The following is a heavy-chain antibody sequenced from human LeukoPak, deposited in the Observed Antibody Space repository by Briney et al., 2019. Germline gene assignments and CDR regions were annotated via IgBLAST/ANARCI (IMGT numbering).Heavy chain of an antibody. Sequence: GSSVKVSCKASGYTFTSYGISWVRQAPGPGLEWMGWISAYNGNTNYAQKLQGRLTMTTDTSTNTAYMELRSLRSDDTAVYYCARYYPHYDFWSGHFSYYFDYWGQGTPVTVSS. CDR2: ISAYNGNT. CDR3: ARYYPHYDFWSGHFSYYFDY. CDR1: GYTFTSYG. J-gene: IGHJ4*02. D-gene: IGHD3-3*01. V-gene: IGHV1-18*01.